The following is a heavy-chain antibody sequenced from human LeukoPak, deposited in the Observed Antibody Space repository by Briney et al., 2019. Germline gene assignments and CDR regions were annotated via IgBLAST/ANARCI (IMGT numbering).Heavy chain of an antibody. V-gene: IGHV3-23*01. CDR1: GFTFSIYG. D-gene: IGHD2-2*01. CDR3: AKDNSKYGFDY. J-gene: IGHJ4*02. CDR2: ISGNGGRP. Sequence: GGSLRLSCAASGFTFSIYGMSWVRQAPGKGLEWVSAISGNGGRPYPADSVKGRFTISRDNSKNTLYLQMNSLRAEDTAVYYCAKDNSKYGFDYWGQGTLVTVSS.